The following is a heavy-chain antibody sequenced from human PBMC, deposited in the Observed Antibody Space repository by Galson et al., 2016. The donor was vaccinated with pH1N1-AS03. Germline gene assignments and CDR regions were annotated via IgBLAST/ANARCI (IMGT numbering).Heavy chain of an antibody. CDR2: IKQDGSET. D-gene: IGHD6-19*01. J-gene: IGHJ4*02. CDR3: ARCSGWYGACYFYY. V-gene: IGHV3-7*03. Sequence: SLRLSCAASGLEFSYFWMTWVRQAPGKGPEWVANIKQDGSETHYVDSVKGRFTISSDNFKNTLYLQMNSLRADDTAVYYCARCSGWYGACYFYYWGQGTLVTVSS. CDR1: GLEFSYFW.